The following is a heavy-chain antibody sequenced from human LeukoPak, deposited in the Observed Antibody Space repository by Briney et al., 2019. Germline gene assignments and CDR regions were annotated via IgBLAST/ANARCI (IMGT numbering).Heavy chain of an antibody. Sequence: GGSLRLSCAASGFTLSSYGMHWVRQAPGKGLEWVSTISGSAYNTYYADSVKGRFTISGDNSANTLYLQMNSLRAEDTALYYCAKHSGSYFIYYVDSWGQGTLVTVSS. J-gene: IGHJ4*02. CDR1: GFTLSSYG. V-gene: IGHV3-23*01. CDR3: AKHSGSYFIYYVDS. D-gene: IGHD1-26*01. CDR2: ISGSAYNT.